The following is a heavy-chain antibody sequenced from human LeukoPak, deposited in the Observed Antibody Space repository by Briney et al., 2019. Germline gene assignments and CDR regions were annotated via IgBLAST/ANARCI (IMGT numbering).Heavy chain of an antibody. CDR2: IYRTGST. J-gene: IGHJ6*03. D-gene: IGHD4-17*01. V-gene: IGHV4-38-2*01. Sequence: SETLSLTCAVSAYSVGSGYYWAWIRQPPGKGLEWIGSIYRTGSTYYNPSLRSRVTLSLDTSYNQLSLRLRSVTAADTATYFCARTYGDYGTTYYYYYMDVWGQGTTVTVSS. CDR1: AYSVGSGYY. CDR3: ARTYGDYGTTYYYYYMDV.